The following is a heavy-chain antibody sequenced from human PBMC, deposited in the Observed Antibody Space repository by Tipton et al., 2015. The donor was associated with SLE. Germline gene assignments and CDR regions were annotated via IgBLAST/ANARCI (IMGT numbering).Heavy chain of an antibody. V-gene: IGHV3-74*01. CDR1: GFPFSSLW. D-gene: IGHD3-10*02. Sequence: GSLRLSCAASGFPFSSLWMHWVRQAPGKGLVWVSRINTYGSSTAYADSVKGRFTIFRDNAKNTLFLQMNSLRAEDTAVYYCAREAVFTLGMDVWGQGTTVTVSS. J-gene: IGHJ6*02. CDR2: INTYGSST. CDR3: AREAVFTLGMDV.